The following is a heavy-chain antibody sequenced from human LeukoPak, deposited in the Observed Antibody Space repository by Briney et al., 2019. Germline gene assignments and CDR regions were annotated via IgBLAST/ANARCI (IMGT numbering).Heavy chain of an antibody. CDR1: GGSFSGYY. V-gene: IGHV4-34*01. J-gene: IGHJ4*02. CDR2: INHSGST. Sequence: SETLSLTCAVYGGSFSGYYWSWICQPPGKGLEWIGEINHSGSTNYNPSLKSRVTISVDTSKNQFSLKLSSVTAADTAVYYCARVRQWLNTFFDYWGQGTLVTVSS. CDR3: ARVRQWLNTFFDY. D-gene: IGHD6-19*01.